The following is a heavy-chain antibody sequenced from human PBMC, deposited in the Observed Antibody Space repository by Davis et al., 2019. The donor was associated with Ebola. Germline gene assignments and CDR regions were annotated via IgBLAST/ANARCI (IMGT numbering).Heavy chain of an antibody. D-gene: IGHD5-18*01. CDR1: GYTFTKYD. V-gene: IGHV1-8*01. CDR3: AREVWETTMVYFDY. J-gene: IGHJ4*02. CDR2: MNPYSGNT. Sequence: ASVKVSCKASGYTFTKYDIAWVRQGSGQGLEWMGWMNPYSGNTVYAQKFQGRVTMTTDTSTSTAYMELRSLRSDDTAVYYCAREVWETTMVYFDYWGQGSLVTVSS.